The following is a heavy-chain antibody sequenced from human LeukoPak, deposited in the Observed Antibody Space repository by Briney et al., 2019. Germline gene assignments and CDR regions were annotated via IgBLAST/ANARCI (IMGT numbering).Heavy chain of an antibody. D-gene: IGHD3-10*01. V-gene: IGHV3-23*01. CDR3: AKSRGYYYYYGMDV. CDR1: GFTFSSYA. Sequence: SGGSLRLSCAASGFTFSSYAMNWVRQAPGKGLEWVSGISGSGGTTYYADSVKGRFTIPRDNSKNTLSLQVNSPRAEDTAVYYCAKSRGYYYYYGMDVWGQGTTVTVSS. J-gene: IGHJ6*02. CDR2: ISGSGGTT.